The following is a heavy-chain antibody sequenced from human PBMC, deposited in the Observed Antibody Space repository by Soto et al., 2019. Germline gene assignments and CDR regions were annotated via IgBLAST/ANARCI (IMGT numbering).Heavy chain of an antibody. Sequence: GGSLRLSCAASGFTFTNYAMTWVRQAPGKGLEWVSVTSGSGGSTYCADSVKGRFTISRDNSKNTLYLQMDSLRAEDTAVYYCAKVIVVIAAAGDYFDHWGQGTLVTVSS. J-gene: IGHJ4*02. V-gene: IGHV3-23*01. CDR3: AKVIVVIAAAGDYFDH. CDR1: GFTFTNYA. CDR2: TSGSGGST. D-gene: IGHD2-21*01.